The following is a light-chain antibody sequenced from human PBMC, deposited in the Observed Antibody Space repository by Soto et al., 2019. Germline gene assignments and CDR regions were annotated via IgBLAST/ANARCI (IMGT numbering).Light chain of an antibody. V-gene: IGKV1-17*01. CDR2: EAS. Sequence: DIQMTQSPSSLSASVADRVTITCRASQDTGTDLGWYQQKPGKAPERLIYEASVLQSGVPSRFSGSGSGTEFPLTVSSLQAEDFATYYCVQHYSYPLAFGGGTKVEIK. CDR1: QDTGTD. CDR3: VQHYSYPLA. J-gene: IGKJ4*02.